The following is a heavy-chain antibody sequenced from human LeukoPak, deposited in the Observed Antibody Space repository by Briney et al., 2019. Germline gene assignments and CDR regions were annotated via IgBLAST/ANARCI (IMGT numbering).Heavy chain of an antibody. CDR3: AKDFYDSSGYFRVPHLFDY. J-gene: IGHJ4*02. CDR2: IRYDGSNK. CDR1: AFTFSRYG. V-gene: IGHV3-30*02. D-gene: IGHD3-22*01. Sequence: GGSLRLSCAASAFTFSRYGMHWVRQAPGKGLEWLAFIRYDGSNKYYADSVKGRFTITRDNSKNTLYLQMNSLRAEDTAVYYCAKDFYDSSGYFRVPHLFDYWGQGTLVTVSS.